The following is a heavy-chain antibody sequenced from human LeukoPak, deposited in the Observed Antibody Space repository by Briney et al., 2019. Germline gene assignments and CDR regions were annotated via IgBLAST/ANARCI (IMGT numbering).Heavy chain of an antibody. J-gene: IGHJ4*02. V-gene: IGHV3-23*01. CDR2: NSGSGGGT. Sequence: GGSLRLSCAASGFTFSSYAMSWVRQAPGKGLEWVSANSGSGGGTYYADSVKGRFTISRDNSKNTLYLQMNSLRAEDTAVYFRAKDGRRGSGYEAYYFDYWGQGTLVTVSS. D-gene: IGHD5-12*01. CDR3: AKDGRRGSGYEAYYFDY. CDR1: GFTFSSYA.